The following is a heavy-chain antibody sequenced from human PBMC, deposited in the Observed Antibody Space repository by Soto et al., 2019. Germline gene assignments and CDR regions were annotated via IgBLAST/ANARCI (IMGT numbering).Heavy chain of an antibody. Sequence: ASVKVSCKASGYTFSSYGISWVRQAPGQGLEWMGWISAYNGNTNYAQKLQGRVTMTTDTSTSTAYMELRSLRSDDTAVYYCASSYHPQQVQGTYYYYYGMHVWGQ. CDR1: GYTFSSYG. J-gene: IGHJ6*02. CDR3: ASSYHPQQVQGTYYYYYGMHV. CDR2: ISAYNGNT. V-gene: IGHV1-18*01. D-gene: IGHD6-13*01.